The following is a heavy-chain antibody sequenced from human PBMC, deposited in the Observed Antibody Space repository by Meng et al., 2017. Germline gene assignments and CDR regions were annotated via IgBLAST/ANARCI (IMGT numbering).Heavy chain of an antibody. Sequence: QITLKEYGPTLVKPTQTLTLTCTFSGFSLSTSGVGVGWIRQPPGKALEWLALIYWDDDKRYSPSLKSRLTITRDTSVSTAYLQISSLKAEDTAVYYCARLVAGTFGQLFDPWGQGTLVTVSS. V-gene: IGHV2-5*02. CDR1: GFSLSTSGVG. CDR3: ARLVAGTFGQLFDP. CDR2: IYWDDDK. D-gene: IGHD2-15*01. J-gene: IGHJ5*02.